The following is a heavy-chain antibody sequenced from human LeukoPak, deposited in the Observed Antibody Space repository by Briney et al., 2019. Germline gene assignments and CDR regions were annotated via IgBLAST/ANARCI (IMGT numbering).Heavy chain of an antibody. J-gene: IGHJ4*02. CDR2: MYPSGST. Sequence: SQTLSLTCTVSGGSFSSNSYFWTWIRQPAGKGLEWIGRMYPSGSTNYHPSLKSRVTILEDMSKNQFSLRLNSVTAAETALYYCARGVKSGGYYDYWGKGTLVSVSS. D-gene: IGHD2-15*01. CDR1: GGSFSSNSYF. CDR3: ARGVKSGGYYDY. V-gene: IGHV4-61*02.